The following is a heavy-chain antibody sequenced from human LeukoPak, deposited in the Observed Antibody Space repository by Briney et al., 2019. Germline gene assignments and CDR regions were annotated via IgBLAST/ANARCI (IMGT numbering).Heavy chain of an antibody. Sequence: PSETLSLTCTVSSGSISIYYWNWIRQPAGKGLEWIGRIFTSGITNYNPSLKSRVTMSVDTSKNQFPLKLTSVTAADTAVYYCARESSGTYHNPLGYMDVWGKGTTVTVSS. V-gene: IGHV4-4*07. CDR3: ARESSGTYHNPLGYMDV. J-gene: IGHJ6*03. CDR2: IFTSGIT. D-gene: IGHD3-10*01. CDR1: SGSISIYY.